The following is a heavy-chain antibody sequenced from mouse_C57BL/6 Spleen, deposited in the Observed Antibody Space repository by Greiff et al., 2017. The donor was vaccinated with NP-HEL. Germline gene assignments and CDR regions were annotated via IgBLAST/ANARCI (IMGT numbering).Heavy chain of an antibody. V-gene: IGHV1-82*01. J-gene: IGHJ3*01. D-gene: IGHD2-4*01. Sequence: VQLVESGPELVKPGASVKISCKASGYAFSSSWMNWVKQRPGKGLEWIGRIYPGDGDTNYNGKFKGKATLTADKSSSTAYMQLSSLTSEDSAVYFCARSGDYDWFAYWGQGTLVTVSA. CDR2: IYPGDGDT. CDR3: ARSGDYDWFAY. CDR1: GYAFSSSW.